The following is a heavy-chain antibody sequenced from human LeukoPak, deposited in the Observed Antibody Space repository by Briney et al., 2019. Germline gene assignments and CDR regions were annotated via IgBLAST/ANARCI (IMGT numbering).Heavy chain of an antibody. CDR2: IYSAGST. CDR1: GFTVSTNY. D-gene: IGHD5-12*01. Sequence: GGSLRLSCAASGFTVSTNYMNWVRQAPGKGLEWVSVIYSAGSTYYADSVKGRFTISRDNSKNTLYLQMNSLRAEDTAVYYCARDTVATFRFRDYYYYGMDVWGQGTTVTVSS. CDR3: ARDTVATFRFRDYYYYGMDV. V-gene: IGHV3-53*01. J-gene: IGHJ6*02.